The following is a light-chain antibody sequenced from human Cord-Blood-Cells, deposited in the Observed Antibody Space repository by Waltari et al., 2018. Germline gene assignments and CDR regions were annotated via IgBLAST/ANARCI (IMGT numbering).Light chain of an antibody. CDR2: EEI. Sequence: NFMLTQPHSVSESPGKTVTISCTRSSGSIASNYAQWYQQRPGSASTTVSYEEIQSASALPDLFSGSIDSSSNSASLTISELKPEYEADYCCQSYDSSNQVFGGGSKLTVL. J-gene: IGLJ3*02. V-gene: IGLV6-57*03. CDR3: QSYDSSNQV. CDR1: SGSIASNY.